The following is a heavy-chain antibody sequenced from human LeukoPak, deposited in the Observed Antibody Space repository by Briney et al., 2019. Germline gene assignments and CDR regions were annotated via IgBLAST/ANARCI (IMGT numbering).Heavy chain of an antibody. Sequence: GGSLRLSCAASGFTFSSYAMDWVRQAPGKGLEWVGRSRNKANSYTTEYAASVRGRFTISRDDSKNSLYLQMNSLKTEDTAVYYCVRDSGSSAYYSYWGQGTLVTVSS. J-gene: IGHJ4*02. CDR2: SRNKANSYTT. CDR1: GFTFSSYA. CDR3: VRDSGSSAYYSY. D-gene: IGHD3-22*01. V-gene: IGHV3-72*01.